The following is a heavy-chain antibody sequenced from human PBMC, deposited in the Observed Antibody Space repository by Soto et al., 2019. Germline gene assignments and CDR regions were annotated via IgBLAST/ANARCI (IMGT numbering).Heavy chain of an antibody. Sequence: GASVKVSCKASGYTFTSYEMYWVRQAPGQGLEWMGIISPSDGITTYAQKFQGRVTMTRDTSTSTVYMELGSLRSEDTAVYYCARDRRDGYKTFDYWGQGTLVTVSS. D-gene: IGHD5-12*01. V-gene: IGHV1-46*01. CDR2: ISPSDGIT. CDR1: GYTFTSYE. J-gene: IGHJ4*02. CDR3: ARDRRDGYKTFDY.